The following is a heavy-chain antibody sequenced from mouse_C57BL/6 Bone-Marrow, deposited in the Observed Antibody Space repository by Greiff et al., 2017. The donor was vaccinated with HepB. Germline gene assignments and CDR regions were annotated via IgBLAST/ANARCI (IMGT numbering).Heavy chain of an antibody. CDR2: IDPEDGET. J-gene: IGHJ4*01. D-gene: IGHD2-1*01. CDR3: ATYGNLYYYAMDY. Sequence: EVKLVESGAELVKPGASVKLSCTASGFNITDYYMHWVKQRTEQGLEWIGRIDPEDGETKYAPKFQGKATIAAYTSSNTAYLQPISLTSEDTAVDYCATYGNLYYYAMDYWGQGTSVTVSS. V-gene: IGHV14-2*01. CDR1: GFNITDYY.